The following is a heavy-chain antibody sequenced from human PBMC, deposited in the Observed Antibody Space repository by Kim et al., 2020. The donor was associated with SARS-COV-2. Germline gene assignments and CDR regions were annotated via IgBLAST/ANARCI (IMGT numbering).Heavy chain of an antibody. J-gene: IGHJ4*02. Sequence: GGSLRLSCAASGFTFSSYSMNWVRQAPGKGLEWVSYISSSSYIYYADSVKGRFTISRDNAKNSLYLQMNSLRAEDTAVYYCARVLDVDIVTYYFDYWGQG. CDR1: GFTFSSYS. D-gene: IGHD5-12*01. CDR3: ARVLDVDIVTYYFDY. V-gene: IGHV3-21*01. CDR2: ISSSSYI.